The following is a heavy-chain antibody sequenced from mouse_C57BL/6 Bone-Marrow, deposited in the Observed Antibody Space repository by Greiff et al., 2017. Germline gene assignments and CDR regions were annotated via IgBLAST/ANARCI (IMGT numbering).Heavy chain of an antibody. CDR2: ISSGGDYI. V-gene: IGHV5-9-1*02. D-gene: IGHD6-1*01. CDR1: GFTFSSYA. Sequence: EVKVVESGAGLVKPGGSLKLSCAASGFTFSSYAMSWVRQTPEKRLEWVAYISSGGDYIYYADTVKGRFTISRDNARNTLYLQMGSLKSEDTARYYCTEPWYFDVWGTGTTVTVSS. CDR3: TEPWYFDV. J-gene: IGHJ1*03.